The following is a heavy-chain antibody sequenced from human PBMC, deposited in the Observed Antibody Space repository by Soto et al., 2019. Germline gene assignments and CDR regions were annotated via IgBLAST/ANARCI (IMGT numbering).Heavy chain of an antibody. J-gene: IGHJ3*02. V-gene: IGHV1-58*01. CDR3: AAQLDSGGRFCSFDI. D-gene: IGHD2-15*01. CDR1: GFTFSNSA. CDR2: IVVGAGNT. Sequence: SVKVSCKASGFTFSNSAVQWVRQARGQRLEWMGWIVVGAGNTNYAQELQGRLTITRDVSTNTAYMELRGLRSEDTAVYYCAAQLDSGGRFCSFDIWGQGTMVTL.